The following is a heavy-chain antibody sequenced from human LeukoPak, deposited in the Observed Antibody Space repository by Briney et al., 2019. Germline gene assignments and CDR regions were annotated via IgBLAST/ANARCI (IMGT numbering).Heavy chain of an antibody. D-gene: IGHD2-15*01. CDR3: VGYCNGGSCYPIDY. J-gene: IGHJ4*02. Sequence: PSETLSLTCTVSGGSISSSSYYWGWIRQSPGKGLEWIGSIYYSGSTYYNPSLKSRVTVSVDTSKKQFSLKLNSVTAADTAVYYCVGYCNGGSCYPIDYWGQGTLVTVSS. CDR2: IYYSGST. CDR1: GGSISSSSYY. V-gene: IGHV4-39*07.